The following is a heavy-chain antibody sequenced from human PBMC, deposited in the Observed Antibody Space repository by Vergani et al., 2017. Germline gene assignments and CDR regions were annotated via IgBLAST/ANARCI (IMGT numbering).Heavy chain of an antibody. CDR1: GFTFSSYG. Sequence: QVQLVESGGGVVQPGRSLRLSCAASGFTFSSYGMHWVRQAPGKGLEWVAVIWYDGSNKYYADSVKGRFTISRDNSKNTLYLQMNSLRAEDTAVYYCARDDRYDSSGYWGSGAFDIWGQGTMVTVSS. CDR2: IWYDGSNK. V-gene: IGHV3-33*01. CDR3: ARDDRYDSSGYWGSGAFDI. D-gene: IGHD3-22*01. J-gene: IGHJ3*02.